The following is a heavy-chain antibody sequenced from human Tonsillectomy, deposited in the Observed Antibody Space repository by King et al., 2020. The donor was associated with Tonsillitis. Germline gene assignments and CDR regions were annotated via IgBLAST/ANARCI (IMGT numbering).Heavy chain of an antibody. V-gene: IGHV5-51*03. Sequence: VQLVESGAEVKRPGDSLKISCKGSGYSFTSFWIGLVRQLPGKGLEWMGIIYPGDSDTRNSPSFQGRVTISADKSTRTAYLQWSSLKASATAMYYCGRPADDYVPFNYWGQGTLVTVSS. J-gene: IGHJ4*02. D-gene: IGHD3-16*01. CDR2: IYPGDSDT. CDR1: GYSFTSFW. CDR3: GRPADDYVPFNY.